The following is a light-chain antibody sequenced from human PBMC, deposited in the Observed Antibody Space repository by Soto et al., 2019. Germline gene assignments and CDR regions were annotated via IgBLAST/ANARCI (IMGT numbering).Light chain of an antibody. V-gene: IGKV1-5*03. Sequence: DSQMTQSPSTLSASVGDRVTITCRASQSISSWLAWYQQKPGQAHKLLIYKASSLESGVPSRFSGSGSGTEFTLTISSLQPDDFTTYYCQQYNSYSWTFGQGTKVEI. CDR2: KAS. J-gene: IGKJ1*01. CDR1: QSISSW. CDR3: QQYNSYSWT.